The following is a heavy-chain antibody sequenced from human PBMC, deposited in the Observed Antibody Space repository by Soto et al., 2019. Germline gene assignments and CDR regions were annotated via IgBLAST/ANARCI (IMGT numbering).Heavy chain of an antibody. Sequence: GESLKISCKGSGYSFTSYWISWVRQAPGKGLEWVANIKQDGSEKWYVESVKGRFTISRDNAKNSLYLQMNSLRAEDTALYYCARGDYYDSSGPFSDAFDIWGQGTMVTV. CDR1: GYSFTSYW. D-gene: IGHD3-22*01. J-gene: IGHJ3*02. V-gene: IGHV3-7*04. CDR3: ARGDYYDSSGPFSDAFDI. CDR2: IKQDGSEK.